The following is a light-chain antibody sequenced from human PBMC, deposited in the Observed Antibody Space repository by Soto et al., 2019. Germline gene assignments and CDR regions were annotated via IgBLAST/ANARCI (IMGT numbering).Light chain of an antibody. CDR2: AAS. Sequence: DIQMTQSPSSLSASVGDRVTIICRASQSVSTRLAWYQQKPGKAPKLLIYAASSLQSGVPSRFSGSGSGTDFTLTISSLEPDDFVVYYCQQRHSWPRMFGQGTKVDNK. J-gene: IGKJ1*01. CDR1: QSVSTR. CDR3: QQRHSWPRM. V-gene: IGKV1-5*02.